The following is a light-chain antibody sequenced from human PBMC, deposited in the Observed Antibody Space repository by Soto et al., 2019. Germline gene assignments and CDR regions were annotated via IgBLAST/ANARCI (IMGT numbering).Light chain of an antibody. CDR1: LSVNNY. J-gene: IGKJ1*01. CDR2: SAS. Sequence: IQLTQSPSSLSASVGDRVTITCRADLSVNNYLNWYQQKAGKAPKLLIYSASSLRSGVPSRFSGRGSGTDFTLTISSLQPEDFATYYCHQSYSIPMTFGQGTKVEIK. V-gene: IGKV1-39*01. CDR3: HQSYSIPMT.